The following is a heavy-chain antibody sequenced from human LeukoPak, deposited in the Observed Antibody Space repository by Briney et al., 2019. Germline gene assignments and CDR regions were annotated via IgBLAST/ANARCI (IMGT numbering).Heavy chain of an antibody. CDR1: GGTFSSYA. V-gene: IGHV1-69*05. CDR3: ATGRITIFGVVPYYMDV. Sequence: ASVKVSCKASGGTFSSYAISRVRQAPGQGLEWMGGIIPIFGTANYAQKFQGRVTITTDESTSTAYMELSSLRSEDTAVYYCATGRITIFGVVPYYMDVWGKGTTVTVSS. CDR2: IIPIFGTA. J-gene: IGHJ6*03. D-gene: IGHD3-3*01.